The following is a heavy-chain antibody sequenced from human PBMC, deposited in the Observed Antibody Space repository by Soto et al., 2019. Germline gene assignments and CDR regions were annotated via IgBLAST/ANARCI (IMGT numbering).Heavy chain of an antibody. CDR1: GFTFSSYG. CDR2: ISYDGSNK. CDR3: AKLGQLDY. Sequence: PGGSLRLSCAASGFTFSSYGMHWVRQAPGKGLEWVAVISYDGSNKYYADSVKGRFTISRDNSKNTLYLQMNSLRAEDTAVYYCAKLGQLDYWGQGTLVTVSS. V-gene: IGHV3-30*18. D-gene: IGHD3-10*01. J-gene: IGHJ4*02.